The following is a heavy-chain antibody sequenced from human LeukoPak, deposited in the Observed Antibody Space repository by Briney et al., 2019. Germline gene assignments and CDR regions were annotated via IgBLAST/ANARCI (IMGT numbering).Heavy chain of an antibody. CDR3: ARSFSRRYFDG. CDR1: GYTFTSYD. D-gene: IGHD3-9*01. J-gene: IGHJ4*02. V-gene: IGHV1-8*01. CDR2: MNPNSGDT. Sequence: GASVKVSCKASGYTFTSYDINWVRQATGQGLEWRGWMNPNSGDTGYAQKFQGRVTMTRNTSINTAYMELSSLRSEDTAVYYCARSFSRRYFDGWGQGTLVTVSS.